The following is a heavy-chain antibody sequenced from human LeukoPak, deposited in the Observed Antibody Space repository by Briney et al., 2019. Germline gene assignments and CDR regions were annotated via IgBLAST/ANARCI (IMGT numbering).Heavy chain of an antibody. Sequence: ASVKVSCKASGYTFTSYDINWVRQATGQGFEWMGRMNPNSGNTGYAQKFQARVTMTRNSSISSAYMELSSLRSEDTAVYYCARALGYCTNGVCPNHDAFDIWGQGTMVTVSS. CDR2: MNPNSGNT. CDR3: ARALGYCTNGVCPNHDAFDI. V-gene: IGHV1-8*01. J-gene: IGHJ3*02. D-gene: IGHD2-8*01. CDR1: GYTFTSYD.